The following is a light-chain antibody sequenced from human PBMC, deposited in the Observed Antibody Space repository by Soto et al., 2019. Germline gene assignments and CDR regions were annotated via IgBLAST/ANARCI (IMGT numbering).Light chain of an antibody. CDR1: HRISSN. J-gene: IGKJ1*01. CDR3: HQDFNLPWT. Sequence: IVVTLSPATLSVSTGERATLSCRASHRISSNLALYQHKPGHAPRLIIYGTSTRATGTPGRFSGSWSGTDFTLTISSLQPEDFAVYFCHQDFNLPWTFGQGTKVDIK. V-gene: IGKV3D-7*01. CDR2: GTS.